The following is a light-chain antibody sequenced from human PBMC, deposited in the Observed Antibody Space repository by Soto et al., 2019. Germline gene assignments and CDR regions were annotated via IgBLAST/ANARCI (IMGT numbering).Light chain of an antibody. Sequence: EIVMTQSPATLSVSPGESATLSCRASQSVNNNLAWYQQKPGQAPRLLIYGASTRATGIPARFSGSGSGTEFTLTISSLQSEDFAVYYCQQYNNWLWTFGQGTKVEIK. CDR1: QSVNNN. CDR2: GAS. V-gene: IGKV3-15*01. J-gene: IGKJ1*01. CDR3: QQYNNWLWT.